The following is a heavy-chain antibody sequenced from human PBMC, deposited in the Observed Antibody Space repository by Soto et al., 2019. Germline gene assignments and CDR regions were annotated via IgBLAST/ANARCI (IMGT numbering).Heavy chain of an antibody. CDR1: GFTFSSYN. V-gene: IGHV3-48*01. CDR2: ISSSRRTK. D-gene: IGHD1-1*01. CDR3: ARELERVFDY. J-gene: IGHJ4*02. Sequence: GGSLRLSCAASGFTFSSYNMNWVRQAPGKGLEWVSYISSSRRTKYYADSVKGRFTISRDNSKNTLYLQMNSLRFEDTAVYYCARELERVFDYWGQGTLVTVSS.